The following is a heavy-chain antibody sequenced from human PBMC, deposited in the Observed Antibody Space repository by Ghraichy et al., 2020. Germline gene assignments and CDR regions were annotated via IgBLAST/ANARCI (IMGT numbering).Heavy chain of an antibody. Sequence: SETLSLTCAVYGGSFSGYYWSWIRQPPGKGLEWIGEINHSGSTNYNPSLKSRVTISVDTSKNQFSLKLSSVTAADTAVYYCAIGYCSSTSCLHDYYYGMDVWGQGTTVTVSS. CDR1: GGSFSGYY. D-gene: IGHD2-2*01. CDR3: AIGYCSSTSCLHDYYYGMDV. V-gene: IGHV4-34*01. CDR2: INHSGST. J-gene: IGHJ6*02.